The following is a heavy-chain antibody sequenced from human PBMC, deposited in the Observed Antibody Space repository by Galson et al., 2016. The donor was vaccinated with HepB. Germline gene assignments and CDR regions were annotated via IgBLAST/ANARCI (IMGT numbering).Heavy chain of an antibody. V-gene: IGHV3-23*01. Sequence: SLRFSCAASGFTLSNSAMSWVRQAPGKGLEWVSAMSDSGGSTYYADSVKGRFTISRDNSKNTLYLQMNSLGAEDTAIYYCAVRYSSIWYFQHWGRGTLVSVSS. CDR1: GFTLSNSA. J-gene: IGHJ1*01. CDR2: MSDSGGST. CDR3: AVRYSSIWYFQH. D-gene: IGHD6-13*01.